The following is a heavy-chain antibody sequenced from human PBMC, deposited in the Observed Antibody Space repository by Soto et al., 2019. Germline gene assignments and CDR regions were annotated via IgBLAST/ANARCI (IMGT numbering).Heavy chain of an antibody. Sequence: GAAVKATLKESWYTFATYDINCVRQAPGQGLEWLGWMDPTRGRTGYAQNCQGRITMTRDSSRNTAHMELSSLQSEDTAVYYCSSERKFDFRRKRLAVWSQRTTVLVSS. V-gene: IGHV1-8*01. CDR3: SSERKFDFRRKRLAV. CDR1: WYTFATYD. CDR2: MDPTRGRT. J-gene: IGHJ6*02. D-gene: IGHD3-3*01.